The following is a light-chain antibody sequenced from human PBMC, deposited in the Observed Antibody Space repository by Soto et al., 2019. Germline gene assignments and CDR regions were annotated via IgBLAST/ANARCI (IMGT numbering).Light chain of an antibody. CDR3: QSYDNSLNHVV. CDR2: GDN. V-gene: IGLV1-40*01. J-gene: IGLJ2*01. CDR1: NSNIGSFYD. Sequence: QSVLTQLPSVSGAPGQRVTIPCTGSNSNIGSFYDVHWYQQLPGTVPKLLIYGDNNRPSGVPDRFSGSKSGTAASLAITGLQAEDEADYYCQSYDNSLNHVVFGGGTKLTVL.